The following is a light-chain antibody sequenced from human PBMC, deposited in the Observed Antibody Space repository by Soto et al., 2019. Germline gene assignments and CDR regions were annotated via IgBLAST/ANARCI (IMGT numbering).Light chain of an antibody. V-gene: IGLV1-44*01. J-gene: IGLJ1*01. CDR3: AAWDDSLNGRV. Sequence: QAGLTHPPSASGTPGQRVTISCSGSNSNIGSNTVNWYQQLPGTAPKLLIYYDNLRPSGVPDRISGSKSGTSASLAISGLQSDDEADYYCAAWDDSLNGRVFGTGTRSPS. CDR1: NSNIGSNT. CDR2: YDN.